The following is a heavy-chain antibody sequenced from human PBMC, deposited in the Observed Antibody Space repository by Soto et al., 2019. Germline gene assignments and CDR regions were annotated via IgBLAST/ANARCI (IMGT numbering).Heavy chain of an antibody. CDR2: ITWNSGSR. CDR3: TNSKGDIDTRKTTVTTCWGPFHI. CDR1: GFTFDDYA. J-gene: IGHJ3*02. V-gene: IGHV3-9*01. Sequence: EVQLVESGGGLVQPGRSLRLSCAASGFTFDDYAMHWVRQAPGKGPEWVSGITWNSGSRGYADSVKGRFTITRDNAKNSLDMQMNSLKTEDTALYYWTNSKGDIDTRKTTVTTCWGPFHIWGQGTMVTVSS. D-gene: IGHD4-17*01.